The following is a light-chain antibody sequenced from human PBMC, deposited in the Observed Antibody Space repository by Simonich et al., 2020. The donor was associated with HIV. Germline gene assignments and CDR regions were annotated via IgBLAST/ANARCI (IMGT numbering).Light chain of an antibody. J-gene: IGKJ3*01. CDR1: QSVASN. CDR3: QQYNNWPSPFT. CDR2: GAS. V-gene: IGKV3-15*01. Sequence: EIVMTQSPATLSVSPGERATLSCRASQSVASNLAWYQQKSGQAPRLLIYGASTRATGIPARFSGSGFGTEFTLTINSMQSEDFAVYYCQQYNNWPSPFTFGPGTKVDIK.